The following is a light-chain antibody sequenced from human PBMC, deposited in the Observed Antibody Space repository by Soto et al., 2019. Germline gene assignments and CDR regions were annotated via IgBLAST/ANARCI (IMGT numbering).Light chain of an antibody. CDR3: QQYGTSEII. J-gene: IGKJ5*01. CDR1: QSVSSS. Sequence: IVMTQSPATLSVSPGETVTLSCRASQSVSSSLAWYQQKPGQAPRLLIYDASTRATGIPARFSGSGSGTDFTLTISRLEPEDFAVFFCQQYGTSEIIFGQGTRLEIK. CDR2: DAS. V-gene: IGKV3-15*01.